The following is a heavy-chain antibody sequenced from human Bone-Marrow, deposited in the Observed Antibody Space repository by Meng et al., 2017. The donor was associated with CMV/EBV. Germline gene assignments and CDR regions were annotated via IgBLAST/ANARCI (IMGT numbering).Heavy chain of an antibody. D-gene: IGHD4-17*01. CDR3: ARDDGDYLYGY. CDR2: IYYSGST. CDR1: GGSISSYY. J-gene: IGHJ4*02. V-gene: IGHV4-59*01. Sequence: SETLSLTCTVSGGSISSYYWSWIRQPPGKGLEWIGYIYYSGSTNYNPSLKSRVTISVDTSKNQFSLKLSSVTAADTAVYYCARDDGDYLYGYWGQGTLVTVSS.